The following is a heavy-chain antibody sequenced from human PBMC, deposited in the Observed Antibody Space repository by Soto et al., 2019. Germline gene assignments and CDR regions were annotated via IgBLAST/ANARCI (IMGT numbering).Heavy chain of an antibody. D-gene: IGHD4-17*01. CDR3: ANLPTTMVTPRLVYFQH. CDR2: ISGSGGST. J-gene: IGHJ1*01. Sequence: EVQLLESGGGLVQPGGSLRLSCAASGFTFSSYAMSWVRQAPGKGLEWGSAISGSGGSTYYADSVKGRFTISRDNSKNTLYLQMNGLRAEDTAVYYCANLPTTMVTPRLVYFQHWGQGTLVTVSS. V-gene: IGHV3-23*01. CDR1: GFTFSSYA.